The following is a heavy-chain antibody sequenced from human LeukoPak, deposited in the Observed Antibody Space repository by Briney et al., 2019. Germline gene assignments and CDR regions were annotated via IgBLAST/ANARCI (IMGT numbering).Heavy chain of an antibody. D-gene: IGHD4-23*01. J-gene: IGHJ4*02. Sequence: GGSLRLSCLASGFTFRDYYMTWIRQAPGKGLEWISFISSRGTTTDYADSVKGRFTISRDNSKNTLYLQMNSLRAEDTAVYYCAKNGGNSRTYYFDYWGQGTLVTVSS. CDR2: ISSRGTTT. V-gene: IGHV3-11*04. CDR3: AKNGGNSRTYYFDY. CDR1: GFTFRDYY.